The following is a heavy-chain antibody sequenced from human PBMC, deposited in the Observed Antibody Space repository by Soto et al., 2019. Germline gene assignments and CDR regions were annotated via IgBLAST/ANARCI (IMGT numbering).Heavy chain of an antibody. D-gene: IGHD6-19*01. J-gene: IGHJ4*02. V-gene: IGHV1-2*04. CDR2: INPNSGGT. CDR3: ARDRFSSGWLEGY. Sequence: ASMKVSCKASGYTFTGYYIHWVRQAPGQGLEWMGWINPNSGGTNYAQKFQGWVTMTRDTSISTAYMELSRLRSDDTAVYYCARDRFSSGWLEGYWGQGTLVTVSS. CDR1: GYTFTGYY.